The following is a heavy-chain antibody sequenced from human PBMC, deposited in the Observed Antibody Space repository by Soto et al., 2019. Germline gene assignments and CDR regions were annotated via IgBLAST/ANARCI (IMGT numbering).Heavy chain of an antibody. CDR2: IWYDGSNK. CDR3: ARGGDYDFWSGSNWFDP. V-gene: IGHV3-33*01. CDR1: GFTFSSYG. J-gene: IGHJ5*02. D-gene: IGHD3-3*01. Sequence: GGSLRLSCAASGFTFSSYGMHWVRQAPGKGLEWVAVIWYDGSNKYYADSVKGQFTISRDNSKNTLYLQMNSLRAEDTAVYYCARGGDYDFWSGSNWFDPWGQGT.